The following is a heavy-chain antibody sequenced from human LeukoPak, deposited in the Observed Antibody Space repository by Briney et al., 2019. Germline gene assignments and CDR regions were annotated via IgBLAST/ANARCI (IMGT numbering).Heavy chain of an antibody. Sequence: GGSLRLSCAASGFTFSSYSMNWVRQAPGKGLEWVSYISNSSSTIYYADSVKGRFTISRGNAKNSLYLQMNSLRAEDTAVYYCARGVRRFLEWVSMDVWGKGTTVTVSS. D-gene: IGHD3-3*01. J-gene: IGHJ6*03. CDR2: ISNSSSTI. V-gene: IGHV3-48*01. CDR1: GFTFSSYS. CDR3: ARGVRRFLEWVSMDV.